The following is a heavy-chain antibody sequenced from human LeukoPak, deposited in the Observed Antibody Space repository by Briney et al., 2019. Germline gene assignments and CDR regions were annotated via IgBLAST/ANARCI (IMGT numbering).Heavy chain of an antibody. V-gene: IGHV1-3*01. J-gene: IGHJ5*02. CDR1: GYTFTSYA. CDR2: INAGNGNT. D-gene: IGHD5-24*01. Sequence: GASVKVSCKASGYTFTSYAMHWVRQAPGQRLEWMGWINAGNGNTKYSQKSQGRVTITRDTSASTAYMELSSLRSEDTAVYYCARESLGYNYGSEWFDPWGQGTLVTVSS. CDR3: ARESLGYNYGSEWFDP.